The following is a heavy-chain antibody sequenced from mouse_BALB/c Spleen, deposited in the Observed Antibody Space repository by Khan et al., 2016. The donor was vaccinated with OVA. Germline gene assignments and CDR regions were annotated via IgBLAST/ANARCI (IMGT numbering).Heavy chain of an antibody. CDR3: ARGNYYGYYFDY. V-gene: IGHV3-2*02. D-gene: IGHD1-1*01. J-gene: IGHJ2*01. CDR2: IRYSGVT. CDR1: GYSITSGYA. Sequence: VQLQESGPGLVKPSQSLSLTCTVTGYSITSGYAWNWIRQFPGNKLEWMGYIRYSGVTSYTPSLKSRISITRDTSKNPFFLQMNALTTENTATYYSARGNYYGYYFDYWGQGTTLTVSS.